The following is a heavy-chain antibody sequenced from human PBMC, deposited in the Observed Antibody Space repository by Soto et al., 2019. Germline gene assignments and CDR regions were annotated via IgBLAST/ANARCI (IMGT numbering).Heavy chain of an antibody. Sequence: QVQLVESGGGVVQPGRSLRLSCAASGFSFSSYGIHWVRQAPGKGLEWVAVIWYDGSDKYYADSVKGRFTISRDNSKNTLYLQLNSLRAEDTAVYYCARDYYDSSGVFDMWGQGTMVTVSS. CDR1: GFSFSSYG. J-gene: IGHJ3*02. CDR3: ARDYYDSSGVFDM. V-gene: IGHV3-33*01. D-gene: IGHD3-22*01. CDR2: IWYDGSDK.